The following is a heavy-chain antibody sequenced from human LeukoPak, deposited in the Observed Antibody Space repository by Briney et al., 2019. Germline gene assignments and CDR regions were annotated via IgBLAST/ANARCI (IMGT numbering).Heavy chain of an antibody. V-gene: IGHV3-23*01. CDR3: ARVSNNYYYFYMDV. CDR1: GFTFSSYG. J-gene: IGHJ6*03. Sequence: GGSLRLSCAASGFTFSSYGMSWVRQAPGKGLEWVSAISGSGGSTYYADSVKGRFTISRDNSKNTLYLQMNSLRAEDTAVYYCARVSNNYYYFYMDVWGKGTTVTVSS. D-gene: IGHD2/OR15-2a*01. CDR2: ISGSGGST.